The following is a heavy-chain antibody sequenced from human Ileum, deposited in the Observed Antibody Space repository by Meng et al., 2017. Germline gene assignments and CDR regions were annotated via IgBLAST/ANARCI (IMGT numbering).Heavy chain of an antibody. J-gene: IGHJ4*02. CDR3: AREFYVDTAMVIDS. D-gene: IGHD5-18*01. CDR2: IYYDGNT. V-gene: IGHV4-30-4*01. CDR1: GDSLTSVNTQ. Sequence: QVQLQESGPGLVKPSQTLSLTCTVSGDSLTSVNTQWSWIRQSPGKGPEYIGYIYYDGNTYYNPSLKSRLITSIDTSRNEFSLRLNSVTAADTAVYYCAREFYVDTAMVIDSWGQGTLVTVSS.